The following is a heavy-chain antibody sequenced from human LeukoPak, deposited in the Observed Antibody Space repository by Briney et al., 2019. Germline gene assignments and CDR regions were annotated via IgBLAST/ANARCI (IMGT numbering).Heavy chain of an antibody. CDR3: ARTRGYYYDSRGYYFFDY. V-gene: IGHV1-18*01. CDR2: ISAYNGNT. CDR1: GATFSSYA. Sequence: ASVKVSCKASGATFSSYAISWVRQAPGQGLEWMGWISAYNGNTNYAQKLQGRVTMTTDTSTSTAYMELRSLRSDDTAVYYCARTRGYYYDSRGYYFFDYWGQGTLVTVSS. J-gene: IGHJ4*02. D-gene: IGHD3-22*01.